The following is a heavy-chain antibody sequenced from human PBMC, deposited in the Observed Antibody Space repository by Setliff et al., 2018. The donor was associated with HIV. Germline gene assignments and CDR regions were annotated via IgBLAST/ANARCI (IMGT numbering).Heavy chain of an antibody. Sequence: ASVKVSCKASGYTFRSYGISWVRQAHGQGLEWVGWINPKTGDTNFARKFQGRVTTTSDTSFNTAYMELSRLNSDDTAVYYCARAPMIRSTSGGLDYWGQGTLVTVSS. J-gene: IGHJ4*02. CDR3: ARAPMIRSTSGGLDY. V-gene: IGHV1-2*02. CDR1: GYTFRSYG. CDR2: INPKTGDT. D-gene: IGHD3-22*01.